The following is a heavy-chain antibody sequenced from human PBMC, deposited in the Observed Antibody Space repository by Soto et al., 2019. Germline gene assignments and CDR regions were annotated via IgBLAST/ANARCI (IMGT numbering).Heavy chain of an antibody. CDR1: GFTFSSYA. CDR3: ARRGGYSYGLIDY. D-gene: IGHD5-18*01. J-gene: IGHJ4*02. CDR2: ISGSGGST. Sequence: GGSLRLSCAASGFTFSSYAMSWVRQAPGKGLEWVSAISGSGGSTYYADSVKGRFTISRENSKNTLYLQMNSLRAEDTAVYYCARRGGYSYGLIDYWGQGTLVTVSS. V-gene: IGHV3-23*01.